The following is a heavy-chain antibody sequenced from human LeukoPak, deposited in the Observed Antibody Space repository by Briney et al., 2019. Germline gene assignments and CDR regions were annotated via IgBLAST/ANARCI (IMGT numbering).Heavy chain of an antibody. Sequence: GGSLRLSSAASGFTFSSYAMSWVRQAPGKGLEWVSAISGSGGSTYYADSVKGRFTISRDNSKNTLYLQMNSLRAEDTAVYYCAKHGYCSGGSCYSYYYYGMDVWGKGTTVTVSS. CDR3: AKHGYCSGGSCYSYYYYGMDV. V-gene: IGHV3-23*01. J-gene: IGHJ6*04. D-gene: IGHD2-15*01. CDR1: GFTFSSYA. CDR2: ISGSGGST.